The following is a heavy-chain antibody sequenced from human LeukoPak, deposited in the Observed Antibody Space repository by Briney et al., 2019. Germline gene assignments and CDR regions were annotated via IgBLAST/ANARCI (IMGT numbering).Heavy chain of an antibody. V-gene: IGHV3-23*01. J-gene: IGHJ4*02. CDR1: GFTFSNNA. CDR3: AKGLRGWSRDY. CDR2: ISASGEST. D-gene: IGHD6-19*01. Sequence: GGSLRLSCAASGFTFSNNAMSWVRQAPGKGLEWVSSISASGESTYYADSVKGRFTISRDNSKNNLYLQMSSLSPADTALYYCAKGLRGWSRDYWGQGTLVTVSS.